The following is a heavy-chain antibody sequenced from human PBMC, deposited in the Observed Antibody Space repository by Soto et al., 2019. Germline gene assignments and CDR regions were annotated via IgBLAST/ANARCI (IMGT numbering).Heavy chain of an antibody. J-gene: IGHJ3*02. CDR3: AKDTYYYDSSGYYFAFDI. D-gene: IGHD3-22*01. Sequence: GSLSLSCAASGFTFSSYAMSWVRQAPGKGLEWVSAISGSGGSTYYADSVKGRFTISRDNSKNTLYLQMNSLRAEDTAVYYCAKDTYYYDSSGYYFAFDIWGQGTMVTVSS. V-gene: IGHV3-23*01. CDR2: ISGSGGST. CDR1: GFTFSSYA.